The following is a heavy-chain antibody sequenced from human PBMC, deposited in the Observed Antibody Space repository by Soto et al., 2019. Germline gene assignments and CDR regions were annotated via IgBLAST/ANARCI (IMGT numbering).Heavy chain of an antibody. CDR3: AQERDTWFDP. CDR1: RFTFSRFG. V-gene: IGHV3-30*18. Sequence: QVQLVESGGGVVQPGRSLRLSCAGSRFTFSRFGMHWVRQAPGKGLEWLAVISHDGSQKYYAESVQGRFTISRDNSKDTMNLQMSSLRPEDTAIYYCAQERDTWFDPWGQGTLVTVSS. J-gene: IGHJ5*02. CDR2: ISHDGSQK.